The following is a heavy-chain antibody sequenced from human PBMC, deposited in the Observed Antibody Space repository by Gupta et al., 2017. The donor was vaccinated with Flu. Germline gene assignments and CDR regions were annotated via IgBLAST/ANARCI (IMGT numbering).Heavy chain of an antibody. CDR1: GFTFSNYP. J-gene: IGHJ4*02. D-gene: IGHD6-19*01. Sequence: EVQLLESGGGLVQPGGSLRLSCAASGFTFSNYPMSWVRQAPGKGLEWVSAISDSGDTTFYTDSVKGRFTISRDHSKNTLYLQMNSLRAEDTALYYCANRKSSDWYGVGDYWGQGTLVTVSS. CDR3: ANRKSSDWYGVGDY. V-gene: IGHV3-23*01. CDR2: ISDSGDTT.